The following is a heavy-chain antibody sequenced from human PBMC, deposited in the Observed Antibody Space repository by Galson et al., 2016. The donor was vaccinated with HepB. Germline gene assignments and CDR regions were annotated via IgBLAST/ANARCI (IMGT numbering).Heavy chain of an antibody. J-gene: IGHJ4*02. CDR3: ARHGNGSDGDYFDY. D-gene: IGHD1-26*01. CDR1: GVSIKSGGYY. CDR2: IYYSGNT. V-gene: IGHV4-31*03. Sequence: TLSLTCTVSGVSIKSGGYYWSWIRQHPGKGLEWIGFIYYSGNTYYNPSLKSRVTISVDTSKNQFSLKLSSVTTADTAVYYCARHGNGSDGDYFDYWGQGTLVTVSS.